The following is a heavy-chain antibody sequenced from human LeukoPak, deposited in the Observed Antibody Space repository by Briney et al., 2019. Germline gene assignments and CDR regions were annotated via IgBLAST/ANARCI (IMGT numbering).Heavy chain of an antibody. CDR2: VYYSGTT. J-gene: IGHJ4*02. CDR1: GGSISSYC. CDR3: ARGSSWYQTNFDY. Sequence: SETLSLTCTVSGGSISSYCWNWIRQPPGKGLEWIGYVYYSGTTNYNPSLKSRVTISVDTSKNQFSLKLSSVTAADTAVYYCARGSSWYQTNFDYWGQGTLVTVSS. V-gene: IGHV4-59*12. D-gene: IGHD6-13*01.